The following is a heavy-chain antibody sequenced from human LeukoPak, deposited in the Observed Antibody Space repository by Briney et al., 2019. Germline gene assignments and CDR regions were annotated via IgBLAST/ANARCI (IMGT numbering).Heavy chain of an antibody. Sequence: GGSLRLSCAASGFTDSSNYMSWVRQAPGKGLEWVSVIYSGGSTYYADSVKGRFTISRDNSKNTLYLQMNSLRAEDTAVYYCARGGYGDYVLYYYYGMDVWGQGTTVTVSS. V-gene: IGHV3-66*02. CDR2: IYSGGST. CDR3: ARGGYGDYVLYYYYGMDV. CDR1: GFTDSSNY. D-gene: IGHD4-17*01. J-gene: IGHJ6*02.